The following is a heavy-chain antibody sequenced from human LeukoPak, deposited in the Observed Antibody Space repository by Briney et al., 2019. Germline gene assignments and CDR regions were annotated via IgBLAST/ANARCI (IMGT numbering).Heavy chain of an antibody. CDR1: GDSVSSNSVT. Sequence: TSQTLSLTCAISGDSVSSNSVTWNWIRQSPSRGLEWLGRTYYRSKWYNDYAVSVKSRITINPDTSKNQFSLQLNSVTPEDTAVYYCARVPYYDFQADAFDIWGQGTMVTVS. V-gene: IGHV6-1*01. D-gene: IGHD3-3*01. J-gene: IGHJ3*02. CDR2: TYYRSKWYN. CDR3: ARVPYYDFQADAFDI.